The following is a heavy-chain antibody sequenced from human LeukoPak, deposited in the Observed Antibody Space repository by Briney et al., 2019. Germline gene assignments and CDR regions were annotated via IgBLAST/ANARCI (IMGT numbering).Heavy chain of an antibody. CDR1: GGTFSSYA. CDR2: IIPIFGIA. CDR3: ARWRGGYCSSTSCYAPNWFDP. Sequence: ASVKVSCKASGGTFSSYAISWVRQAPGQGLEWMGGIIPIFGIANYAQKFQGRVTITADESTSTAYMELSSLRSEDTAVYYCARWRGGYCSSTSCYAPNWFDPWGRETWSPSPQ. V-gene: IGHV1-69*13. J-gene: IGHJ5*02. D-gene: IGHD2-2*01.